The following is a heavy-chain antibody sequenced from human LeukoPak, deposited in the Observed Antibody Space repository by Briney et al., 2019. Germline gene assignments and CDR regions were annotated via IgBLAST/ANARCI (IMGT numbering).Heavy chain of an antibody. CDR2: ISSSGSTV. CDR3: TRDRSRAEDD. D-gene: IGHD1-14*01. J-gene: IGHJ4*02. CDR1: GFTFSSYE. V-gene: IGHV3-48*03. Sequence: TGGSLRLSCAASGFTFSSYEMNWVRQAPGKGLEWVSHISSSGSTVYYADSMKGRFTISRDNAKNSPYLQMNSLRGEDTAVYYCTRDRSRAEDDWGQGTLVTVSS.